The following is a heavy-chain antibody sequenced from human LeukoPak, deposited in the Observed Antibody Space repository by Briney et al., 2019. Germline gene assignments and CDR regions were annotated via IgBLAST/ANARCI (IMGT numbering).Heavy chain of an antibody. D-gene: IGHD2-21*02. CDR2: INPGGGVT. CDR1: GYSFTGYY. V-gene: IGHV1-2*02. J-gene: IGHJ4*02. Sequence: ASVKVSCKASGYSFTGYYLHWVRQAPGQGLEWMGWINPGGGVTKSAQRFQGRVTMTTDKSINTVYMELSRLTSDDTAVYYCARDDLRVTGTYWGQGTLVTVSS. CDR3: ARDDLRVTGTY.